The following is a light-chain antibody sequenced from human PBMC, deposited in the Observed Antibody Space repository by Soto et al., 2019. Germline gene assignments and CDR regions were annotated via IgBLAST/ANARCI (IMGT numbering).Light chain of an antibody. CDR1: SSNVGINP. V-gene: IGLV1-44*01. CDR2: TND. Sequence: QSVLTQPPSTSGTPGQRVTISCSGSSSNVGINPVNWYQQFPGTAPRLLIYTNDQRPSGVPGRFSGSRSGTSASLAISGLQSEDEADYYCAAWDDNLYGLVFGGGTQLTFL. CDR3: AAWDDNLYGLV. J-gene: IGLJ2*01.